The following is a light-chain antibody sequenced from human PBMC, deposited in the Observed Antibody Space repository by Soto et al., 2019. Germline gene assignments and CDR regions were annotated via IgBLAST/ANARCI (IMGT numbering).Light chain of an antibody. CDR1: QSAGNF. Sequence: VMKQSPAALSVTTGETASLSGRASQSAGNFLAWYQQKPGQAPRLLIYYISTRATGIPARFSGSGSGTEFTLTINSLQSEDSAVYYCQQHNQWPITFGQGALLEIK. CDR2: YIS. V-gene: IGKV3D-15*01. J-gene: IGKJ5*01. CDR3: QQHNQWPIT.